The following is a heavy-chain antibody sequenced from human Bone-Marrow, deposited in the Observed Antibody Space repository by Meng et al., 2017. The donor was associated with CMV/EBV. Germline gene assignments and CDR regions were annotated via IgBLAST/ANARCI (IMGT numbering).Heavy chain of an antibody. CDR2: INPNNGGT. J-gene: IGHJ6*02. Sequence: ASVKVSCKASGYTFTGYYMHWVRQAPGQGLEWMGWINPNNGGTNYAQKFQGRVTMTRDTSISTAYMELSSLRSEDTAVYYCARAIPAVPSGYSDYYYGMDVWGQGTTVTVSS. CDR1: GYTFTGYY. D-gene: IGHD3-22*01. CDR3: ARAIPAVPSGYSDYYYGMDV. V-gene: IGHV1-2*02.